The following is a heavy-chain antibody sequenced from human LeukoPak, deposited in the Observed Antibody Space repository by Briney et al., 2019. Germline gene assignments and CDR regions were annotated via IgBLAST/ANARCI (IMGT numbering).Heavy chain of an antibody. V-gene: IGHV4-31*03. Sequence: PSETLSLTCTVSGGSISSGGYFWTWIRQQPGKGLEWIGYIYYSGSTYYNPSLKSRVTISVDTSKNQFSLKLSSVTAADTAVYYCARDSSIAARSFDYWGQGTLVTVSS. CDR2: IYYSGST. CDR1: GGSISSGGYF. D-gene: IGHD6-6*01. J-gene: IGHJ4*02. CDR3: ARDSSIAARSFDY.